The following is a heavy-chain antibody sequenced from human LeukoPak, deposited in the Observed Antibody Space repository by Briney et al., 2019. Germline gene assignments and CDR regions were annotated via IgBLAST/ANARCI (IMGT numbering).Heavy chain of an antibody. Sequence: GSLRLSCAVSGFTFSHAWMSWVRQAPGKGLEWIGSIYYSGSTYYNPSLKSRVTISVDTSKNQFSLKLSSVTAADTAVYYCARDYSSSSWDYYYYMDVWGKGTTVTVSS. CDR3: ARDYSSSSWDYYYYMDV. V-gene: IGHV4-4*02. CDR2: IYYSGST. D-gene: IGHD6-6*01. J-gene: IGHJ6*03. CDR1: GFTFSHAW.